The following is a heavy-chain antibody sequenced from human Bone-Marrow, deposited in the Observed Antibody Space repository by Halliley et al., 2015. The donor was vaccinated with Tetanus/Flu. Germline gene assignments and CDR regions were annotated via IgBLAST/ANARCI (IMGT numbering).Heavy chain of an antibody. CDR3: AREKVNYFYGMDA. V-gene: IGHV4-4*02. J-gene: IGHJ6*02. CDR2: IYHSGRA. Sequence: EWIGEIYHSGRANYNPSLKSRVTISVDKSKNQFSLKLSSVSAADTAIYYWAREKVNYFYGMDAWGQGTTVIVSS.